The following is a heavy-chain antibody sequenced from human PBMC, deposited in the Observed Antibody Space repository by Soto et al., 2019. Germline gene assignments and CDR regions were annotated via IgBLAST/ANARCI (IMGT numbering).Heavy chain of an antibody. J-gene: IGHJ4*02. CDR3: ATDAVGVTDFDY. CDR2: IYTSGIT. V-gene: IGHV4-4*07. Sequence: SETLSLTCTVCGGSISSYYCSWIRQPAWKGLEWLGRIYTSGITNYNPSLKSRVTMSVDTSKNQFSLKLSSVTAADTAVYYCATDAVGVTDFDYLGRVTLVAVCS. CDR1: GGSISSYY. D-gene: IGHD1-26*01.